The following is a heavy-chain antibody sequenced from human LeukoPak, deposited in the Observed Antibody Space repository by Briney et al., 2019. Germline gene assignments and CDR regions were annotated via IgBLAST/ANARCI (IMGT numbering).Heavy chain of an antibody. CDR2: IHSRGNI. CDR3: AKHYYDSSGFDS. V-gene: IGHV4-4*07. D-gene: IGHD3-22*01. J-gene: IGHJ4*02. Sequence: SETLSLTCTVSGGSISSYYWSWIRQPAGKGLEWIGLIHSRGNINYNPSLKSRVTMSVDTSKNQVSLKLISVTAADTAVYFCAKHYYDSSGFDSWGQGTLVTVSS. CDR1: GGSISSYY.